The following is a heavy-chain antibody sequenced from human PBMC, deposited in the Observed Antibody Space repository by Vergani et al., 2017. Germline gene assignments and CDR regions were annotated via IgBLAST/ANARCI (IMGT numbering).Heavy chain of an antibody. CDR1: GGSISSRSYY. CDR3: ARVGSKVWNYYYMDV. J-gene: IGHJ6*03. V-gene: IGHV4-39*07. D-gene: IGHD3-16*01. Sequence: QLQLQESGPGLVKPSETLSLTCTVSGGSISSRSYYWGWIRQPPGKGLEWVGNIYYSGSTNYNPSLKSRVTISVDTSKNQFSLKLSSVTAADTAVYYCARVGSKVWNYYYMDVWGKGP. CDR2: IYYSGST.